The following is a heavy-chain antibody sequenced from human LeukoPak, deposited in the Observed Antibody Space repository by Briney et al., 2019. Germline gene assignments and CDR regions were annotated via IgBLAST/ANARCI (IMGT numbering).Heavy chain of an antibody. CDR2: INSDGSST. CDR1: GFTFSSYW. V-gene: IGHV3-74*01. J-gene: IGHJ6*02. Sequence: PGGSLRLSCAASGFTFSSYWMHWVRQAPGKGLVWVSRINSDGSSTSYADSVKGRFTISRDNSKNTLYLQMNSLRAEDTAVYYCAKAAYDFWSGYQYYYYGMDVWGQGTTVTVSS. CDR3: AKAAYDFWSGYQYYYYGMDV. D-gene: IGHD3-3*01.